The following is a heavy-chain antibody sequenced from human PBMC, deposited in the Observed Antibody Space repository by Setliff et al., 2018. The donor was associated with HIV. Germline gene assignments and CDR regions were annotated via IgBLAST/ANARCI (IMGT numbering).Heavy chain of an antibody. CDR3: ARDRYSGSSTDY. CDR1: GFTFSNYS. D-gene: IGHD1-26*01. V-gene: IGHV3-7*01. J-gene: IGHJ4*02. CDR2: IKQDGSEK. Sequence: HPGGSLRLSCTASGFTFSNYSMNWVRQAPGKGLEWVANIKQDGSEKNYMDSVKGRFTISRDNAKNSLYLQMNSLRAEDTAVYYCARDRYSGSSTDYWGQGTLVTVSS.